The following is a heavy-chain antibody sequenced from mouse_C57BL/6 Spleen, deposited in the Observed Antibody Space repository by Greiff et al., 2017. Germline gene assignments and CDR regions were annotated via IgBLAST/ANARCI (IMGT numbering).Heavy chain of an antibody. CDR1: GYAFSSSW. Sequence: VQLQQSGPELVKPGASVKISCKASGYAFSSSWMNWVKQRPGKGLEWIGRIYPGDGDTNYNGKFKGKATLTADKSSSTAYMQLSSLTSEDSAVYFCANYGYPFAYWGQGTLVTVSA. D-gene: IGHD2-2*01. CDR2: IYPGDGDT. CDR3: ANYGYPFAY. V-gene: IGHV1-82*01. J-gene: IGHJ3*01.